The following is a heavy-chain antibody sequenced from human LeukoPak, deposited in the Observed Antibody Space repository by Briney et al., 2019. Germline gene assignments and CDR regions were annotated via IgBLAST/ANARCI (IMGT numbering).Heavy chain of an antibody. CDR1: GFTFSSYS. J-gene: IGHJ3*02. Sequence: GGSLRLSCAASGFTFSSYSMSWVRQAPGKGLEWVSSISSSSSYIYYADSVKGRFTISRDNAKNSLYLQMNSLRAEDTAVYYCARDFCSSTSCFRKVDAFDIWGQGTMVTVSS. CDR2: ISSSSSYI. CDR3: ARDFCSSTSCFRKVDAFDI. V-gene: IGHV3-21*01. D-gene: IGHD2-2*01.